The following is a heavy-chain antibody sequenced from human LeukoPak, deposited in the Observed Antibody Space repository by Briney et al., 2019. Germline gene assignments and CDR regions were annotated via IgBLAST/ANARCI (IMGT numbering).Heavy chain of an antibody. CDR3: ARYKAAAGAGWFDP. V-gene: IGHV4-59*01. Sequence: PSETLSLTCTVSGGSISGYYWSWIRQPPGKGLEWIGYIYHSGSTYYNPSLKSRVTISVDTSKNQFSLRLTSVTAADTAVYYCARYKAAAGAGWFDPWGQGTLVTVSS. J-gene: IGHJ5*02. CDR1: GGSISGYY. CDR2: IYHSGST. D-gene: IGHD6-13*01.